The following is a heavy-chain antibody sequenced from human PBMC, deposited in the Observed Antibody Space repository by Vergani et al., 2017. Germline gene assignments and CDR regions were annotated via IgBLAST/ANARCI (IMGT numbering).Heavy chain of an antibody. J-gene: IGHJ4*02. Sequence: EVQLVESGGGLVQPGGSLRLSCAASGFTFSSYSMSWVRQAPGKGLEWVSSISSSSSYIYYADSVKGRFTISRDNAKNSLYLQMNSLRAEDTAVYYCARVGGLVVVTAIFDYWGQGTLVIVSS. CDR1: GFTFSSYS. D-gene: IGHD2-21*02. CDR2: ISSSSSYI. CDR3: ARVGGLVVVTAIFDY. V-gene: IGHV3-21*01.